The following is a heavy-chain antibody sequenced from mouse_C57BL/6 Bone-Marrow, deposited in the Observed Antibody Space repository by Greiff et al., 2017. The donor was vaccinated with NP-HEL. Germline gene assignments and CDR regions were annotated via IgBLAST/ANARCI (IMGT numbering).Heavy chain of an antibody. Sequence: QVQLQQPGAELVMPGASVKLSCKASGYTFTSYWMHWVKQRPGQGLEWIGEIDPSDSYTNYNQKFKGKSTLTVDKSSSTAYMQLSSLTSEDSAVYYCARDESNYLYAMDYWGQGTSVTVSA. CDR1: GYTFTSYW. D-gene: IGHD2-5*01. J-gene: IGHJ4*01. CDR3: ARDESNYLYAMDY. CDR2: IDPSDSYT. V-gene: IGHV1-69*01.